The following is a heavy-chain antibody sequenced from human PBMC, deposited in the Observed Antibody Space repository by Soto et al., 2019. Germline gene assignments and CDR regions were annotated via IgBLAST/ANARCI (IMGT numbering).Heavy chain of an antibody. CDR3: ARDPRWLQAVGGGYFDY. CDR2: IYYSGST. Sequence: PSETLSLTCTVSGGSISSGDYYWSWIRQPPGKGLEWIGYIYYSGSTYYNPSLKSRVTISVDTSKNQFSLKLSSVTAADTAVYYCARDPRWLQAVGGGYFDYWGQGTLVTVSS. D-gene: IGHD5-12*01. J-gene: IGHJ4*02. V-gene: IGHV4-30-4*01. CDR1: GGSISSGDYY.